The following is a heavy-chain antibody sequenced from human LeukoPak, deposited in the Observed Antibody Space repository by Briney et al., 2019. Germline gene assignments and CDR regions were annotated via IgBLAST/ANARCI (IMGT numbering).Heavy chain of an antibody. CDR2: ISAYNGNT. CDR3: ARGLVGATDYYYYGMDV. D-gene: IGHD1-26*01. Sequence: ASVKVSCKASGYTFTSYGISWVRQAPGQGLEWMGWISAYNGNTNYAQKLQGRVTMTTDTSTSTAYMELRSLRSDDTAVYYCARGLVGATDYYYYGMDVWGQGTLVTVSS. J-gene: IGHJ6*02. V-gene: IGHV1-18*01. CDR1: GYTFTSYG.